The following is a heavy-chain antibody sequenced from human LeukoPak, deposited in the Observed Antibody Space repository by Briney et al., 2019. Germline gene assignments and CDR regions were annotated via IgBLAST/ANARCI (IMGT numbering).Heavy chain of an antibody. CDR2: IYNSGST. CDR1: GGSISSYY. CDR3: ARGTYSSSWLHFDY. J-gene: IGHJ4*02. V-gene: IGHV4-59*01. D-gene: IGHD6-13*01. Sequence: SETLSLTCTVSGGSISSYYWSWIRQPPGKGLEWIGYIYNSGSTNYNPSLKSRVTISVVPSKNQFSLKLSSVTAADTAVYFCARGTYSSSWLHFDYWGQGTLVTVSS.